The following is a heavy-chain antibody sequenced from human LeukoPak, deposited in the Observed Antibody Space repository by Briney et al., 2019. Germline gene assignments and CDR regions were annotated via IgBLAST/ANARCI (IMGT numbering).Heavy chain of an antibody. J-gene: IGHJ4*02. D-gene: IGHD3-10*01. CDR2: IYYSGST. V-gene: IGHV4-4*02. CDR3: ARGGHYYGSGVDY. Sequence: SGTLSLTCTVSGGSISNSHWWTWVRQPPGKGLEWIGYIYYSGSTNYNPSLKSRVTISVDTSKNQFSLKLTSVTAADTAVYYCARGGHYYGSGVDYWGQGTLVTVSS. CDR1: GGSISNSHW.